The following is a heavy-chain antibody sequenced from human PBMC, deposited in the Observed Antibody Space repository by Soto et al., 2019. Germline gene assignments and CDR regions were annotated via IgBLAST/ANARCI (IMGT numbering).Heavy chain of an antibody. CDR1: GFTFSSYG. D-gene: IGHD1-26*01. CDR3: ATRGSYYHFDY. CDR2: ISYDGSNK. V-gene: IGHV3-30*03. Sequence: QVQLVESGGGVVQPGRSLRLSCAASGFTFSSYGMHWVRQAPGKGLEWVAVISYDGSNKYYADSVKGRFTISRDNSKNTLYLQMNSLRAEDTAVYYCATRGSYYHFDYWGQGTLVTVSS. J-gene: IGHJ4*02.